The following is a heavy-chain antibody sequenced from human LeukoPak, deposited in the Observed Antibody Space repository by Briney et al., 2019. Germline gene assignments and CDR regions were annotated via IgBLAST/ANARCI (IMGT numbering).Heavy chain of an antibody. Sequence: GGSLRLSCAASGFTFSSYGMHWVRQAPGKGLEWVAVISYDGSNKYYADSVKGRFTISRDNSENTLYLQMNSLRVEDTAVYYCAKDRGIISDYWGQGTLVTVSS. CDR1: GFTFSSYG. V-gene: IGHV3-30*18. D-gene: IGHD3-10*01. CDR3: AKDRGIISDY. J-gene: IGHJ4*02. CDR2: ISYDGSNK.